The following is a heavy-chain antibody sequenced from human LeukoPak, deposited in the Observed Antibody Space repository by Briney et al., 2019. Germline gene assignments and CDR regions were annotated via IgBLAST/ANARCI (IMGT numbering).Heavy chain of an antibody. J-gene: IGHJ3*02. Sequence: SETLSLTCTVSGYSISSGYYWGWIRQPPGKGLEWIGSIYHSGSTYYNPSLKSRVTISVDTSKNQFSLKLSSVTAADTAVYYCARDPNWGWAFDIWGQGTMVTVSS. CDR3: ARDPNWGWAFDI. CDR2: IYHSGST. CDR1: GYSISSGYY. D-gene: IGHD7-27*01. V-gene: IGHV4-38-2*02.